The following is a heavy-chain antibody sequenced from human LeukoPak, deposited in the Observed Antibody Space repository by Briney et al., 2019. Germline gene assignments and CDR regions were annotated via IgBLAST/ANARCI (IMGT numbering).Heavy chain of an antibody. D-gene: IGHD6-6*01. CDR2: IIPIFGTA. J-gene: IGHJ6*03. CDR3: ATGIAARLGVYYYYYMDV. Sequence: ASVKVSCKASGGTFSSYAISWVRQAPGQGLEWMGGIIPIFGTANYAQKFQGRVTITADDSTSTAYMELSSLRSEDTAVYYCATGIAARLGVYYYYYMDVWGKGTTVTVSS. V-gene: IGHV1-69*01. CDR1: GGTFSSYA.